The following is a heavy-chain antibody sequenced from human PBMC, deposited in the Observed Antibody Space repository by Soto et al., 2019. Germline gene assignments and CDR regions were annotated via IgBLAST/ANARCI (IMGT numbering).Heavy chain of an antibody. CDR2: ISPDNGNT. CDR1: GYTFTIYS. CDR3: ARALGYSGYAGMDV. V-gene: IGHV1-18*01. Sequence: QVQLVQSGGEVKKPGASVKVSCKASGYTFTIYSINWVRRAPGQGLEWMGWISPDNGNTNYAQKLQGRVTMTTDTSTSTAYMELRSLRSDDTAVYYCARALGYSGYAGMDVWGQGTTVTVSS. J-gene: IGHJ6*02. D-gene: IGHD5-12*01.